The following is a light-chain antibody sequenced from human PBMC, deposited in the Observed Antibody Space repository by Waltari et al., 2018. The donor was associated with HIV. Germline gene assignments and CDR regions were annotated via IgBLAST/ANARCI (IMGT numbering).Light chain of an antibody. V-gene: IGLV1-51*01. Sequence: QSVLTQPPSVSAAPGQQVTISCSGSRPTTGTNYVSWYQQLPGTAPKLLIYDNNQRPSGIPDRYSGSKSGTSATLGITGLQTGDEADYYCGTWDSSLSARVFGGGTKVTVL. CDR3: GTWDSSLSARV. CDR2: DNN. CDR1: RPTTGTNY. J-gene: IGLJ3*02.